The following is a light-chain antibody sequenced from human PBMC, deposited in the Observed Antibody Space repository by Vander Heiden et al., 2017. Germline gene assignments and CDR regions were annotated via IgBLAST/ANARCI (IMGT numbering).Light chain of an antibody. J-gene: IGKJ3*01. Sequence: DVILTQSPESLAASVGQAVSISCTSSQHIVHTDGEIYLNWYHQRPGQSPRRLIYKVSKRASGIPDRFSGSGSGTDFTLTVTRVEADDVGIYFCMQGTHWPTFGPGT. V-gene: IGKV2-30*02. CDR1: QHIVHTDGEIY. CDR2: KVS. CDR3: MQGTHWPT.